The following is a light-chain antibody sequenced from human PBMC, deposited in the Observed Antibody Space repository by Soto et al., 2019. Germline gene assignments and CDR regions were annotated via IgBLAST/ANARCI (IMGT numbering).Light chain of an antibody. Sequence: IQLTQSPSSLSASVGDRVTITCRASQGISGWLAWYQQKAGKAPRLLIFDASSLMSGVPSRFSGSGYGTEFTLTTNRLQPDDSATYYCQQYDSFSVWTFGQGTKVDIK. CDR3: QQYDSFSVWT. CDR1: QGISGW. V-gene: IGKV1-5*01. CDR2: DAS. J-gene: IGKJ1*01.